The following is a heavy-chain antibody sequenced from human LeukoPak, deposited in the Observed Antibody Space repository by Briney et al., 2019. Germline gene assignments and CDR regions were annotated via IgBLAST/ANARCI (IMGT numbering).Heavy chain of an antibody. CDR3: ARVRQYSSSWYFDY. Sequence: ASVKVSCKASGGTFSSYTISWVRQAPGQGLEWMGRIIPILGIANYAQKFQGRVTITADKSTSTAYMELSSLRSDDTAVYYCARVRQYSSSWYFDYWGQGTLVTVSS. CDR2: IIPILGIA. D-gene: IGHD6-13*01. V-gene: IGHV1-69*02. J-gene: IGHJ4*02. CDR1: GGTFSSYT.